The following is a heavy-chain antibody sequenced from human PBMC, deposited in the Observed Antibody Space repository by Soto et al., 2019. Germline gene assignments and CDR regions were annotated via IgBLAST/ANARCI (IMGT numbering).Heavy chain of an antibody. CDR1: GGSLSGYY. D-gene: IGHD6-6*01. Sequence: PSQTLSLPCAVDGGSLSGYYWSWIRQPPGKSLEWIGELNHSGSTNYNPSLKSRVTISVDTSKNQFSRQLSSVTAADTAVYYCARGQARGIAARRYYGMNVWGQGTTVTVSS. V-gene: IGHV4-34*01. J-gene: IGHJ6*02. CDR2: LNHSGST. CDR3: ARGQARGIAARRYYGMNV.